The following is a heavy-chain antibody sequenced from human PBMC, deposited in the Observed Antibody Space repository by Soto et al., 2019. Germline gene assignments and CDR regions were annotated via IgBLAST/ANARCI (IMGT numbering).Heavy chain of an antibody. V-gene: IGHV1-8*02. CDR3: WATIFGVPYSEDV. Sequence: GASVKVSCKASGYTFTSYGISWVRQAPGQGLEWMGWMNPNSGNTGYAQKLQGRVTMTRNTSISTAYMELSSLRSEDTAVYYCWATIFGVPYSEDVWGQGTTVTVSS. CDR1: GYTFTSYG. J-gene: IGHJ6*02. D-gene: IGHD3-3*01. CDR2: MNPNSGNT.